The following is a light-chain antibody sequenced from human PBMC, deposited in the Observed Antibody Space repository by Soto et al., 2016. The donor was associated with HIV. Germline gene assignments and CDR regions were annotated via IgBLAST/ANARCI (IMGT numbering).Light chain of an antibody. CDR2: KAS. CDR3: QQYSTYPYT. Sequence: DIQMTQPPSTLSASVGDRVIITCRASQSISNWLAWYQQKPGKAPKLLIYKASTLESGVPSRFSGSGSGTEFTLTISSLQPDDFATYYCQQYSTYPYTFGQGTKTGD. CDR1: QSISNW. J-gene: IGKJ2*01. V-gene: IGKV1-5*03.